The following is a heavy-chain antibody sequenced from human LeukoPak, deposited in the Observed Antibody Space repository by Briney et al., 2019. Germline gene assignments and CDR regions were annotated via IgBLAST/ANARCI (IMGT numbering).Heavy chain of an antibody. CDR3: ARDQLRSSSFPDL. CDR2: INWNGGST. J-gene: IGHJ2*01. V-gene: IGHV3-20*04. D-gene: IGHD6-13*01. Sequence: GGSLRLSCAASGFIFDDHGMSWVRQAPGKGLEWVSGINWNGGSTGYADSVKGRFTISRDNAKNSLYLQMSSLRAEDTALYYCARDQLRSSSFPDLWGRGTLVTVSS. CDR1: GFIFDDHG.